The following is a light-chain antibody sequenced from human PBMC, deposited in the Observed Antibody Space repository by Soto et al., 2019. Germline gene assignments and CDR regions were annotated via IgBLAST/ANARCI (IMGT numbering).Light chain of an antibody. CDR1: QSISSY. V-gene: IGKV1-39*01. CDR2: AAS. CDR3: QQSYSTPRT. Sequence: DIQMTQSPSSLSASVGDRATITCRASQSISSYLNWYQQKPGKAPKLLIYAASSLQSGVPSRFSDSGSGTDFTLTISSLQPEDFATYYCQQSYSTPRTFGQGTKVEIK. J-gene: IGKJ1*01.